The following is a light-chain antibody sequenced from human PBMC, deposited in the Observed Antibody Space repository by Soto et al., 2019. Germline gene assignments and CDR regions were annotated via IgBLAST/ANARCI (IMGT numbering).Light chain of an antibody. CDR2: SND. V-gene: IGLV1-47*02. Sequence: QSVLTQPPSASGTPGQTVTISCSGSSFNIGFNYVYSYQQLPGMAPKLLIHSNDERPSGVPDRFSGSKSGTSASLAISGLRSEDEAEYYCAAWDDSLSGGVFGTGTKVTVL. CDR1: SFNIGFNY. CDR3: AAWDDSLSGGV. J-gene: IGLJ1*01.